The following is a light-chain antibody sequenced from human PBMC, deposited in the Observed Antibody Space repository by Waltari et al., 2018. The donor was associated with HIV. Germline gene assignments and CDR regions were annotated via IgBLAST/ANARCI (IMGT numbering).Light chain of an antibody. V-gene: IGKV3-20*01. CDR3: QLFGTSPRLT. CDR1: QNVGSTY. Sequence: ETVLTQSPGTLSLSPGESATLSCRASQNVGSTYLTWYQKKPGQAPRLLIYGASTRATGMPDRFSGSGSGKDFTLSISRLEPEDFAVYYCQLFGTSPRLTFGGGTKVEIK. CDR2: GAS. J-gene: IGKJ4*01.